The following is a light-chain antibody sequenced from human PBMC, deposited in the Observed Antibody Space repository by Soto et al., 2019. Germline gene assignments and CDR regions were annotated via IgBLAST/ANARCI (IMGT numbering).Light chain of an antibody. V-gene: IGLV2-8*01. Sequence: QSVLTQPPSASGSLGQSVTISCTGTRSDVGGYEYVSWYQQHPGKAPKLMIYEVTKRPSGVPDRFSGSKSGNTASLTVSGLQAEDEADHYCSSYAGNKHVFGTGTKVTVL. CDR2: EVT. CDR3: SSYAGNKHV. J-gene: IGLJ1*01. CDR1: RSDVGGYEY.